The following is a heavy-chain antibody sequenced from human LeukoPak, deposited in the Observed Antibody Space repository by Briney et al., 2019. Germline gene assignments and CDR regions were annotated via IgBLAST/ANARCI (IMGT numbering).Heavy chain of an antibody. D-gene: IGHD7-27*01. CDR1: GFTFNIYA. Sequence: GRSLRLSCAASGFTFNIYAIHWVRQAPGKGLERVAVISYDGSNKYYADSVNGRFSISRDNSKNTLFLQMNSLRAEDTAVYYCVRDLGTGDGYWGQGTLVTVSS. CDR3: VRDLGTGDGY. J-gene: IGHJ4*02. CDR2: ISYDGSNK. V-gene: IGHV3-30-3*01.